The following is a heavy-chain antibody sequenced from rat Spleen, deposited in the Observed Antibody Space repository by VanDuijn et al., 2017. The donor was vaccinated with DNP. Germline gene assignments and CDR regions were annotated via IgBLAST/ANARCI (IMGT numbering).Heavy chain of an antibody. V-gene: IGHV5-29*01. CDR3: ARLGGD. D-gene: IGHD5-1*01. Sequence: EVQLVESGGGLVQPGRSLKLSCAASGFTFSNYGMAWVRQAPTKGLEWVATVKYDGSSTYYGDSVKGRFAISRDNAKSTLYLQMNSLRSEDTATYYCARLGGDWGQGVMVTVSS. CDR1: GFTFSNYG. CDR2: VKYDGSST. J-gene: IGHJ2*01.